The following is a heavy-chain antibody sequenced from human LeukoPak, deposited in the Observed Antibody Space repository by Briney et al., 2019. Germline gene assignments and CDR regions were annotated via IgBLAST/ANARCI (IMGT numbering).Heavy chain of an antibody. CDR3: AKIVQYTAATGTGLES. V-gene: IGHV3-33*03. CDR2: IWSYSRYI. J-gene: IGHJ4*02. CDR1: GLRLSSYG. D-gene: IGHD6-13*01. Sequence: QPGGPVTLFCAASGLRLSSYGMHWLRQAPGKGLDWVAVIWSYSRYIYYADPVKGRFTNSRDNSKNTLYLQMNSLRAEDTAVYYCAKIVQYTAATGTGLESWGQGSLVTVSP.